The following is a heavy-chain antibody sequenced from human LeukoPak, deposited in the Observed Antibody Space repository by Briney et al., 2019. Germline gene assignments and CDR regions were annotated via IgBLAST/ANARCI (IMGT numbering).Heavy chain of an antibody. D-gene: IGHD6-19*01. Sequence: PSETLSLTCAVYGGSFSGYYWSWIRQPPGKGLEWVGEINHSGSTNHNPSLKSRVTISVDTSKNQFSLKLSSVTAADTAVYYCARVKIAVAGIVYYYYGMDVWGQGTTVTVSS. CDR1: GGSFSGYY. CDR3: ARVKIAVAGIVYYYYGMDV. V-gene: IGHV4-34*01. CDR2: INHSGST. J-gene: IGHJ6*02.